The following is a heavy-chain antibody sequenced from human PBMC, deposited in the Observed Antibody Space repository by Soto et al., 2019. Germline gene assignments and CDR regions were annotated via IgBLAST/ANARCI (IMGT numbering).Heavy chain of an antibody. CDR1: GGSISSGDYY. CDR3: AREGHRSGGYSYGLEWVGYFDL. J-gene: IGHJ2*01. Sequence: QVQLQESGPGLVKPSQTLSLTCTVSGGSISSGDYYWSWIRQPPGKGLEWIGYIYYSGSTYYNPSLKSRVTISVDTSKNQFSLKLSSVTAADMAVYYCAREGHRSGGYSYGLEWVGYFDLWGRGTLVTVSS. CDR2: IYYSGST. D-gene: IGHD5-18*01. V-gene: IGHV4-30-4*01.